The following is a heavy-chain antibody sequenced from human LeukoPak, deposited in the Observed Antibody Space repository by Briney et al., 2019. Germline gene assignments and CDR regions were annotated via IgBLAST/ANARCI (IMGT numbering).Heavy chain of an antibody. D-gene: IGHD3-16*01. CDR3: ARVGIKTNYGFDY. V-gene: IGHV3-66*01. CDR2: MYSGGST. CDR1: GFSVNNYY. Sequence: GGSLRLSCAPSGFSVNNYYMSWVRQAPGKGLEWVSLMYSGGSTYYADSVKGRFIISRGSSKNTLYLQMNSLRGEDTAVYYCARVGIKTNYGFDYWGQGTLVTVSS. J-gene: IGHJ4*02.